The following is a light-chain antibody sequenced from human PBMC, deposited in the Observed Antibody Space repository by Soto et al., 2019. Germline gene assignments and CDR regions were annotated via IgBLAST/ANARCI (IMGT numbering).Light chain of an antibody. V-gene: IGKV3-15*01. J-gene: IGKJ2*01. CDR2: RAS. Sequence: EIVMTQSPATLSVSPGGSATLSCRASQHVSSNFAWYRQKPGQAPTLLISRASTRATGIPARFSGSGSGTEFTLTISSLQSEDFAVYCCQQYNNWPYTFGQGTKLEMK. CDR1: QHVSSN. CDR3: QQYNNWPYT.